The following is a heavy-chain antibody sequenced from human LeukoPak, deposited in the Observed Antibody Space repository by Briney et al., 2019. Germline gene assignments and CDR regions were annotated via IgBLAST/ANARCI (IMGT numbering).Heavy chain of an antibody. V-gene: IGHV4-34*01. D-gene: IGHD3-9*01. Sequence: SETLSLTCAVYGGSFTGYYWNWIRQPPGKGLEWIGEIEHSGSTKYNPSLGSRVTISADTSKNQFSLKMSSVTAADTAVYYCARTSGDWLSWAWIGVDVWGKGTTVTVSS. CDR3: ARTSGDWLSWAWIGVDV. CDR1: GGSFTGYY. J-gene: IGHJ6*04. CDR2: IEHSGST.